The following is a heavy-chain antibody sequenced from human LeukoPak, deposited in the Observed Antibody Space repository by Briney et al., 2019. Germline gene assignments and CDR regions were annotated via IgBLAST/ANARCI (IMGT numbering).Heavy chain of an antibody. CDR3: ARGYSNYDPNDAFDI. D-gene: IGHD4-11*01. J-gene: IGHJ3*02. CDR1: GGSFSGYY. CDR2: INHSGST. Sequence: SETLSLTCAVYGGSFSGYYWSWIRQPPGKGLEWIGEINHSGSTNYNPSLKSRVTISVDTSKNQFSLKLSSVTAADTAVYYCARGYSNYDPNDAFDIWGQGTMVTVSS. V-gene: IGHV4-34*01.